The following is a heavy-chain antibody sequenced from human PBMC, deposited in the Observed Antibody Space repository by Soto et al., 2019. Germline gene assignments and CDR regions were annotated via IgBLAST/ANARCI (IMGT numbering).Heavy chain of an antibody. D-gene: IGHD6-19*01. CDR1: GGSISSSSYY. Sequence: SETLSLTCTVSGGSISSSSYYWGWIRQPPGKGLEWIGSIYYSGSTYYNPSLKSRVTISVDTHKNQFSLKLSSVTAADTAVYYCASNEGVDGTHFSFAYWGQGTMVTVSS. V-gene: IGHV4-39*01. CDR3: ASNEGVDGTHFSFAY. CDR2: IYYSGST. J-gene: IGHJ4*02.